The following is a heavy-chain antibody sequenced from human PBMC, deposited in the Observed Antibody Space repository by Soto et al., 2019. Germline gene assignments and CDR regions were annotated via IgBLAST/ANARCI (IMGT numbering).Heavy chain of an antibody. J-gene: IGHJ6*02. CDR1: GGTFSSYA. V-gene: IGHV1-69*01. CDR3: ARIIAVAAQENYYYYYGMDV. D-gene: IGHD6-19*01. CDR2: IIPIFGTA. Sequence: QVQLVQSGAEVKKPGSSVKVSCKASGGTFSSYAISWVRQAPGQGLEWMGGIIPIFGTANDARKFQGRVTITADESTSTAYMELSSLRSEDTAVYYCARIIAVAAQENYYYYYGMDVWGQGTTVTVSS.